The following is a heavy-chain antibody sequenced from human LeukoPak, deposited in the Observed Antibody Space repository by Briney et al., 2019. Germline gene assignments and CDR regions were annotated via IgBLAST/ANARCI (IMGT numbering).Heavy chain of an antibody. D-gene: IGHD1-7*01. V-gene: IGHV4-39*01. CDR2: IYYSGST. Sequence: SETLSLTCTVSGGSISSYYWGWIRQPPGKGLEWIGSIYYSGSTYYNPSLKSRVTISVDTSKNQFSLKLSSVTAADTAVYYCARMNYVSSGWGAPFDDWGQGTLVTVSS. CDR3: ARMNYVSSGWGAPFDD. CDR1: GGSISSYY. J-gene: IGHJ4*02.